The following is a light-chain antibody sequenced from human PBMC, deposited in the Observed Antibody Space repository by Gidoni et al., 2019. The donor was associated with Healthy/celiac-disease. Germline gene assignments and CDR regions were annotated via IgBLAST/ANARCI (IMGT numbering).Light chain of an antibody. CDR1: QSVSSSY. J-gene: IGKJ4*01. Sequence: EIVLTQSPGTLSLSPGERATLSCRASQSVSSSYLAWYQQKPGQAPRLIIYGASSRATGIPDRFSGSGSGTDFTLTISRLEPEDFAVYYCQQYGSSLGRTFXGXTKVEIK. V-gene: IGKV3-20*01. CDR2: GAS. CDR3: QQYGSSLGRT.